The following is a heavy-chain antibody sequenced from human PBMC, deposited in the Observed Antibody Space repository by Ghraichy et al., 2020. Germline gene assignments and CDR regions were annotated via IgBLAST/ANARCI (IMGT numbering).Heavy chain of an antibody. CDR3: AKDRTGVFDY. J-gene: IGHJ4*02. D-gene: IGHD3/OR15-3a*01. Sequence: GESLNISCAASGFTFSSYAMTWVRQAPGKGLEWVSAITGSGDTTYYADSVKGRFTISRDNSKNTLYLQMNSLRAEDTAVFYCAKDRTGVFDYWGQGTLVTVSS. CDR1: GFTFSSYA. V-gene: IGHV3-23*01. CDR2: ITGSGDTT.